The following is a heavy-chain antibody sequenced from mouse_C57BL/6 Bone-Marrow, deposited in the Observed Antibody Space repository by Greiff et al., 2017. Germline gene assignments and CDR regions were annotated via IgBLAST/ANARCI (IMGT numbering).Heavy chain of an antibody. CDR2: ISSGGSYT. V-gene: IGHV5-6*01. CDR1: GFTFSSYG. J-gene: IGHJ4*01. CDR3: ARQPLKDAMDY. Sequence: EVQGVESGGDLVKPGGSLKLSCAASGFTFSSYGMSWVRQTPDKRLEWVATISSGGSYTYYPDSVKGRFTISRDNAKNTLYLQMSSLKSEDTAMYDCARQPLKDAMDYWGQGTSVTVSS. D-gene: IGHD1-3*01.